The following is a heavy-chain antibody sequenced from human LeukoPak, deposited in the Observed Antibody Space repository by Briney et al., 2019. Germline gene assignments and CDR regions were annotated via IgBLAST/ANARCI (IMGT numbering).Heavy chain of an antibody. Sequence: PGGSLRLSCAASGDTFKTYSMNWVRQAPGKGLEWVSSISSDSKNEHYADSVKGRFSISRDNTNNSLYLHMNSLRAEDTGVYYCATRAWLDPWGQGTLVTVSS. CDR3: ATRAWLDP. CDR1: GDTFKTYS. D-gene: IGHD5-24*01. J-gene: IGHJ5*02. V-gene: IGHV3-21*01. CDR2: ISSDSKNE.